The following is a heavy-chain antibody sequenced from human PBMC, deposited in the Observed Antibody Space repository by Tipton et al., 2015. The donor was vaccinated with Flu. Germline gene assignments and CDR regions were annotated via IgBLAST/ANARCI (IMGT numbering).Heavy chain of an antibody. V-gene: IGHV3-73*01. CDR1: GFTFSASA. D-gene: IGHD4-17*01. J-gene: IGHJ4*02. Sequence: SLRLSCAASGFTFSASAMQWVRQASGRGFEWLGRIRSKAGAYATTYAASVKGRFTISRDDSKNTAYLQMNSVKAEDTALYFCTGDYVNSDYWGQGTLVTVFS. CDR3: TGDYVNSDY. CDR2: IRSKAGAYAT.